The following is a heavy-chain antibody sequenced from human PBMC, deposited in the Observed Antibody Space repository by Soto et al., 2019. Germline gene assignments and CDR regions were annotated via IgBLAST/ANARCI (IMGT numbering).Heavy chain of an antibody. CDR1: GGSISSYH. V-gene: IGHV4-4*07. CDR2: FYTNGIS. D-gene: IGHD3-10*01. Sequence: PSETLSLTCTVSGGSISSYHWSWIRQSAGQGLEWIGRFYTNGISHYNPSLKSRLSMSADTSKNQLSLTLTSVTAADTGVYYCARAGNEYGVDVWGQGITVTVSS. CDR3: ARAGNEYGVDV. J-gene: IGHJ6*02.